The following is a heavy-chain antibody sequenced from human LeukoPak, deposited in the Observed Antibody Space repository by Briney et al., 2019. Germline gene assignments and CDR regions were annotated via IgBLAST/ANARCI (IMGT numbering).Heavy chain of an antibody. Sequence: SVKVSCKASGGTFSSYAISWVRQAPGQGLEWMGRIFPILGIANYAQKFQGRVTITADKSTSTAYMELSSLRSEDTAVYYCARDGVPHYYDSSGYYGNWFDPWGQGTLVTVSS. CDR2: IFPILGIA. V-gene: IGHV1-69*04. J-gene: IGHJ5*02. CDR3: ARDGVPHYYDSSGYYGNWFDP. CDR1: GGTFSSYA. D-gene: IGHD3-22*01.